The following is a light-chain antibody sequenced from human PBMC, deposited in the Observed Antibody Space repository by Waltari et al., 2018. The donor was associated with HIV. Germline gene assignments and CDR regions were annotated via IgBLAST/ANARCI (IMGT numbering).Light chain of an antibody. CDR3: SSYTNSGTVV. V-gene: IGLV2-14*01. CDR2: EVS. J-gene: IGLJ3*02. Sequence: QSALTQPASVSGSPGQSITISCTGTRSDVGDYNYVSWYQQFPGKAPKLMIYEVSNRPSGVSNRFSGSKSGNTASLTISGLQSEDEADYYCSSYTNSGTVVFGGGTKLTVL. CDR1: RSDVGDYNY.